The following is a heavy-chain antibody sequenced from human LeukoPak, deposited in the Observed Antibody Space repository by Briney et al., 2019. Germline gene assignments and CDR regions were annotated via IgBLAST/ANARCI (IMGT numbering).Heavy chain of an antibody. D-gene: IGHD1-1*01. V-gene: IGHV1-18*01. Sequence: ASVKVSCKASGYTFTSSAITWVRQAPGHGLEWMGWISAYNGNTNYAQKLQGRVTMTTDTSTSTAYMELRSLRSDDTAVYYCAKDLEIIDYWGQGTLVTVSS. CDR2: ISAYNGNT. J-gene: IGHJ4*02. CDR1: GYTFTSSA. CDR3: AKDLEIIDY.